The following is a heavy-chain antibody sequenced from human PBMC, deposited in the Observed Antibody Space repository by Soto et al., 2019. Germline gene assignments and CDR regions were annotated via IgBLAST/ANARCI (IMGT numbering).Heavy chain of an antibody. CDR3: ARSPGGPMTPGDY. V-gene: IGHV1-3*05. D-gene: IGHD3-10*01. Sequence: QVQLVQSGAEEKKPGASVKVSCKASGYTFTSYAMHWVRQAPGQRLEWMGWINAGNGNTKYSQKFQGRVTITRDTSASRGYMALSSLRSEDTAVYYCARSPGGPMTPGDYWGQGTLVTVSS. J-gene: IGHJ4*02. CDR2: INAGNGNT. CDR1: GYTFTSYA.